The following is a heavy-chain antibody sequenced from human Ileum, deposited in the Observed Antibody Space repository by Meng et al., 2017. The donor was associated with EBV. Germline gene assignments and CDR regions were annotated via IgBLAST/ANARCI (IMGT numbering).Heavy chain of an antibody. J-gene: IGHJ4*02. D-gene: IGHD1-26*01. V-gene: IGHV1-18*01. CDR3: ARVEVGITSGDY. CDR2: ISAYNGNT. Sequence: QAQLVQSGGEVKKPGASLKVSCKASGYTFTNYGITWVRQAPGQGREWRGWISAYNGNTTYAQTLQGRVTMTTDTSTSTAYMELRSLRSDDTAVYYCARVEVGITSGDYWGQGTLFTVSS. CDR1: GYTFTNYG.